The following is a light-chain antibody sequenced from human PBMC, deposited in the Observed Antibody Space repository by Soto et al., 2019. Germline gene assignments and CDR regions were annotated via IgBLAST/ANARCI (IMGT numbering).Light chain of an antibody. CDR2: DDS. J-gene: IGLJ1*01. CDR1: HIGSKS. V-gene: IGLV3-21*02. CDR3: QVWDSSSDHYV. Sequence: SYELTQPPSVSVAPGQTARITCGGIHIGSKSVHWYRQKPGQAPVLVVYDDSDRPSGIPERFSGSNSGNTATLTISRVEAGDEADYYCQVWDSSSDHYVFGTGIKLTVL.